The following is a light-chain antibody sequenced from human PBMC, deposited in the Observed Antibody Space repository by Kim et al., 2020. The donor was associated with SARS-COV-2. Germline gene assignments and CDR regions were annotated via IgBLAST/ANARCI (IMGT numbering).Light chain of an antibody. J-gene: IGLJ2*01. CDR1: SGSIASNY. V-gene: IGLV6-57*03. CDR3: QSYDSSSPCV. CDR2: EDN. Sequence: TVTISCTRSSGSIASNYVQWYQQRPGSAPTTVIYEDNQRPSGVPARFSGSIDSSSNSASLTISGLKTEDEAVYYCQSYDSSSPCVFGGGTQLTVL.